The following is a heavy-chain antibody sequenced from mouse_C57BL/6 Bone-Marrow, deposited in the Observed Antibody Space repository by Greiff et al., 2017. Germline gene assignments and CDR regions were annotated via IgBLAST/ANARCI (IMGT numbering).Heavy chain of an antibody. J-gene: IGHJ4*01. CDR1: GYTFTTYP. CDR2: FHPYNDDT. Sequence: VHLVESGAELVKPGASVKMSCKASGYTFTTYPIEWMKQNHGKSLEWIGNFHPYNDDTKYNEKFKGKATLTVEKSSSTVYLELSRLTSDDSAVYYCARNGRYGSSYTMDYWGQGTSVTVSS. D-gene: IGHD1-1*01. V-gene: IGHV1-47*01. CDR3: ARNGRYGSSYTMDY.